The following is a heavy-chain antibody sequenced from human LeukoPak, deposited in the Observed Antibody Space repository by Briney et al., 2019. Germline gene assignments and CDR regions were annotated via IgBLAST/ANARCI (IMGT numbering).Heavy chain of an antibody. CDR2: IYYSGST. CDR3: ARHAVAVAGSGYYYYMTS. CDR1: GASISSSDYY. D-gene: IGHD6-19*01. V-gene: IGHV4-39*01. Sequence: SETLSLTCTVSGASISSSDYYWGWIRQPPGKGLEWIGSIYYSGSTYYNPSLKSRVTISVDTSKNQFSLKLSSVTAADTAVYYCARHAVAVAGSGYYYYMTSGAKGPRSPSP. J-gene: IGHJ6*03.